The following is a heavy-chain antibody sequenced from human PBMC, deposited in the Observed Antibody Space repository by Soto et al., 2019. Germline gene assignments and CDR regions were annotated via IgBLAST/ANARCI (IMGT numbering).Heavy chain of an antibody. CDR2: ISGSGGST. J-gene: IGHJ4*02. V-gene: IGHV3-23*01. Sequence: GGSLRLSCSASGFTFSRYAMSWVRQAPGKGLEWVSAISGSGGSTYYADSVKGRFTISRDNSKNTLYLQMNSLRAEDTAVYYCATRVSNGDRDYWGQGTLVTVSS. CDR3: ATRVSNGDRDY. CDR1: GFTFSRYA. D-gene: IGHD4-17*01.